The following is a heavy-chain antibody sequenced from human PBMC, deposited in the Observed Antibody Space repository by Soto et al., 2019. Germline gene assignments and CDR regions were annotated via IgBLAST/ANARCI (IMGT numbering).Heavy chain of an antibody. CDR3: ARDLGTGTDY. CDR1: GDSITNSNW. D-gene: IGHD1-1*01. Sequence: QVQLQESGPGLVKPSGTLSLTCVVSGDSITNSNWWSWVRQAPGKGLEWIGEIYHSGATTYNPSLKRRATISVEPSNNRFSLKLTSVTAADTAVYFCARDLGTGTDYWGQGTLVTVAS. CDR2: IYHSGAT. J-gene: IGHJ4*02. V-gene: IGHV4-4*02.